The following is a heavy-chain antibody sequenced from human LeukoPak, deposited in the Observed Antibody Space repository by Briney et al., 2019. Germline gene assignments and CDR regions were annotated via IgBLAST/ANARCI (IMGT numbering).Heavy chain of an antibody. Sequence: SETLSLTCTVSGGSISNYYWSWIRQPAGKGLEWIGRTHTSGSTNYNPSLKSRVTMSVDTSKNQFSLKLSSVTAADTAVYYCARTYDWNFYPVFDYWGQGTLVTVSS. CDR1: GGSISNYY. V-gene: IGHV4-4*07. J-gene: IGHJ4*02. CDR2: THTSGST. D-gene: IGHD1-7*01. CDR3: ARTYDWNFYPVFDY.